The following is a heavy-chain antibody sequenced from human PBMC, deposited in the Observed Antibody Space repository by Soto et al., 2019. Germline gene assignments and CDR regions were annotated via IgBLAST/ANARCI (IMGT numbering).Heavy chain of an antibody. J-gene: IGHJ4*02. CDR2: ISAYSGNT. Sequence: ASVKVSCKASGYTFTTYGISWVRQAPGQGLEWMGWISAYSGNTNSAQKYQGRVTMTTDTSTSTAYMELRSLRSDDTAVYYCVREGYYDVLTGPDYWAQRTLVTGSS. V-gene: IGHV1-18*01. D-gene: IGHD3-9*01. CDR3: VREGYYDVLTGPDY. CDR1: GYTFTTYG.